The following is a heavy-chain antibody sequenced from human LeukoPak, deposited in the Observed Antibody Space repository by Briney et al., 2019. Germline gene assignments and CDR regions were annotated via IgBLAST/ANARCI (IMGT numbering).Heavy chain of an antibody. CDR3: ASGGRISPPNWFDP. Sequence: SETLSLTCTVSGGSISTYYWSWIRQPAGNGPEWIGRVYPSGRTSYHPSVENRVNLSVDTSKKQFSLKLRSATAADTAVYYCASGGRISPPNWFDPWGQGTLVSVSS. D-gene: IGHD2-15*01. V-gene: IGHV4-4*07. CDR2: VYPSGRT. CDR1: GGSISTYY. J-gene: IGHJ5*02.